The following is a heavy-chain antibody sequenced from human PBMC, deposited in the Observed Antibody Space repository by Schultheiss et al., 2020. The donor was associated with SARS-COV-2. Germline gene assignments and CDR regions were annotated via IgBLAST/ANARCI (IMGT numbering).Heavy chain of an antibody. V-gene: IGHV3-64*04. D-gene: IGHD3-22*01. CDR3: ARQPWGYYDSSGGDYFDY. J-gene: IGHJ4*02. Sequence: GGSLRLSCSASGFTFSSYAMHWVRQAPGKGLEYVSAISSNGGSTYYADSVKGRFTISRDNAKNSLYLQMNSLRAGDTAVYYCARQPWGYYDSSGGDYFDYWGQGTLVTVSS. CDR2: ISSNGGST. CDR1: GFTFSSYA.